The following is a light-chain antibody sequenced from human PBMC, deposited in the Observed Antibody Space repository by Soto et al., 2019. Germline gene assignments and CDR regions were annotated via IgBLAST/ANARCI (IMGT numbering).Light chain of an antibody. CDR3: QLIYSSASS. V-gene: IGKV1-39*01. J-gene: IGKJ4*01. Sequence: DIQMTQSPSSLSASVGDRVTITCRASQSISTCLDLYQQKVGTAHKLLIFAASSLKNEVPARFIGSGSGTDFTLTISCLQPEVFAPCCWQLIYSSASSFGGGTEVEIK. CDR2: AAS. CDR1: QSISTC.